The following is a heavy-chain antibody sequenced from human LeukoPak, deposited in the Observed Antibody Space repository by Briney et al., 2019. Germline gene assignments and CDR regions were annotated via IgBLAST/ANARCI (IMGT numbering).Heavy chain of an antibody. Sequence: SETLSLTCTVSGGSISSYYWSWIRQPAGKGLEWIGRIYTSGSTNYNPSLKSRVTISVDTSKNQFSLKLSSVTAADTAVYYCARGNRPGGSGSSLPLNYWGQGTLVTVSS. CDR2: IYTSGST. D-gene: IGHD3-10*01. CDR1: GGSISSYY. J-gene: IGHJ4*02. V-gene: IGHV4-4*07. CDR3: ARGNRPGGSGSSLPLNY.